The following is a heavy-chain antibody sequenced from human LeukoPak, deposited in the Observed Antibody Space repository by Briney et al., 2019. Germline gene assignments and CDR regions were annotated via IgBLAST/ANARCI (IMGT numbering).Heavy chain of an antibody. D-gene: IGHD1-1*01. CDR3: ARVSGRLERQSDLDY. CDR1: GFTFISYS. V-gene: IGHV3-21*01. Sequence: GGSLRLSCAASGFTFISYSMNWVRQAPGKGLEWVSSISSSSSYIYYADSVKGRFTISKDNAKNSLYLQMNSLRAQDTAVYYCARVSGRLERQSDLDYWGQGTLVIVSS. J-gene: IGHJ4*02. CDR2: ISSSSSYI.